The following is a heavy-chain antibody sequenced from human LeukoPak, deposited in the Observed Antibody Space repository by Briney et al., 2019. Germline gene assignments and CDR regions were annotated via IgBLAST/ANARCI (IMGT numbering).Heavy chain of an antibody. Sequence: VASVKVSCKVSGYTLTELSMHWVRQAPGKGLEWMGGFDPEDGETIYAQKFQGRVTMIEDTSTDTAYMELSSLRSEDTAAYYCATRTWRGDDFWSGYPPHNFDYWGQGTLVTVSS. CDR3: ATRTWRGDDFWSGYPPHNFDY. CDR1: GYTLTELS. D-gene: IGHD3-3*01. V-gene: IGHV1-24*01. J-gene: IGHJ4*02. CDR2: FDPEDGET.